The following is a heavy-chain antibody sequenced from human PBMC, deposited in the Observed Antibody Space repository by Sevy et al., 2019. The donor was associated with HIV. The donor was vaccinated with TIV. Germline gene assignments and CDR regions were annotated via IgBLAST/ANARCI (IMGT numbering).Heavy chain of an antibody. Sequence: GGSLRLSCAASGFTFSTYWMNWVRQAPGKGLEWVANIKQDGSGKNYVDSVKGRFTISRDNARNSLFLELNSLKVEDTAVYYCATDLFSSSSADVFDISGQGTLVTVSS. J-gene: IGHJ3*02. V-gene: IGHV3-7*01. CDR3: ATDLFSSSSADVFDI. CDR1: GFTFSTYW. D-gene: IGHD6-6*01. CDR2: IKQDGSGK.